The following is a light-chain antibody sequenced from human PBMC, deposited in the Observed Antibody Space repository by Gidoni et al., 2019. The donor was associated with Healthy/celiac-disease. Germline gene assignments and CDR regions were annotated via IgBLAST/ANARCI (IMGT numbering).Light chain of an antibody. Sequence: DIQPTHSSSTLSASVGDRVTITCRASQSISSWLAWYQQKPGTAPKLLVYKASSLESGVPSRFSGSGSGTEFTLTISSLQPDDFATYYCQQYNSSPLTFXGXTKVEIK. CDR2: KAS. CDR3: QQYNSSPLT. V-gene: IGKV1-5*03. J-gene: IGKJ4*01. CDR1: QSISSW.